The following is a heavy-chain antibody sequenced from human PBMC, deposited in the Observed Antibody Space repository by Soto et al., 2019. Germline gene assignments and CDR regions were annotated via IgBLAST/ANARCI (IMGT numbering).Heavy chain of an antibody. Sequence: QAQLQESGPGLVKPSQTLSLTCTVSGGSISSGSYYWSRIRQLPGKGLEWIGYIYYSGSTYYNPSLKSRVTISVDTSKNQFSLKLNSVTAADTAVYYCATRTDYYYGSGSLGGMDVWGQGTTVTVSS. CDR2: IYYSGST. V-gene: IGHV4-31*03. CDR1: GGSISSGSYY. D-gene: IGHD3-10*01. J-gene: IGHJ6*02. CDR3: ATRTDYYYGSGSLGGMDV.